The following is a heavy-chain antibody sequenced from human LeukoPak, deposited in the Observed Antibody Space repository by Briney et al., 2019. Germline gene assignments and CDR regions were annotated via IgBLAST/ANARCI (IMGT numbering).Heavy chain of an antibody. Sequence: PSDTLSLTCAVSGYSISSSNWWGWIRQPPGKGLEWIGYIYYSGSIYYSPSLKSRVTMSVDTSKNQYSLKLSSVTAVDTAVYYCARTISPGYFDYWGQGTLVTVSS. V-gene: IGHV4-28*05. CDR3: ARTISPGYFDY. CDR1: GYSISSSNW. J-gene: IGHJ4*02. CDR2: IYYSGSI.